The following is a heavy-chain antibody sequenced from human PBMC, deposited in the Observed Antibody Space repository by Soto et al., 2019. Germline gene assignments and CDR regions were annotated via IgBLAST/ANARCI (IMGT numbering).Heavy chain of an antibody. D-gene: IGHD6-19*01. J-gene: IGHJ3*02. CDR1: GVAFSRDV. CDR2: ISADGYGT. CDR3: ARKIVEVAGYDTFET. V-gene: IGHV3-23*01. Sequence: EVQLLESGGGLVQPGGSLRLSCAASGVAFSRDVMNWVRQAPGKGLEWVSAISADGYGTYYAASVERRFTISRDNRKESLFLQRNSLRVEDTAVYYCARKIVEVAGYDTFETWGQGTMVTVSS.